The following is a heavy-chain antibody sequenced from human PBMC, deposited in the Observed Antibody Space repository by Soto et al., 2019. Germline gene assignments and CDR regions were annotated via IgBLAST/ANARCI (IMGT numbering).Heavy chain of an antibody. D-gene: IGHD6-19*01. Sequence: QGQLVESGGGVVQPGTSLRLSCVASGFTFSGRAMHWVRQSPGKGLEWVAALSYDGSLKYYADSVKGRFTISRDNAKNTLYLHMNSLRAEDTAVYHSARDHSSSGLNWYFDLWGRGTLVTVSS. J-gene: IGHJ2*01. V-gene: IGHV3-30*03. CDR3: ARDHSSSGLNWYFDL. CDR1: GFTFSGRA. CDR2: LSYDGSLK.